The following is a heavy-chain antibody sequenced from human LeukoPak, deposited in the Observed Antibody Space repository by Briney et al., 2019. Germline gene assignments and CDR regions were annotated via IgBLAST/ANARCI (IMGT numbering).Heavy chain of an antibody. CDR2: ISYDGSNK. CDR3: AREDYYYGMDV. V-gene: IGHV3-30-3*01. CDR1: GFTFSSYL. J-gene: IGHJ6*02. Sequence: GGSLRLSCAASGFTFSSYLMSWVRQAPGKGLEWVAVISYDGSNKYYADSVKGRFTISRDNSKNTLYLQMNSLRAEDTAVYYCAREDYYYGMDVWGQGTTVTVSS.